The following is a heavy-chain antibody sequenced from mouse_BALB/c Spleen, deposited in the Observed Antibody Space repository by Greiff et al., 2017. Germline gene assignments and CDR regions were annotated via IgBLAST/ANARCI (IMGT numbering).Heavy chain of an antibody. CDR2: IRSKSNNYAT. CDR3: VRDDYGAWFAY. J-gene: IGHJ3*01. CDR1: GFTFNTYA. V-gene: IGHV10-1*02. D-gene: IGHD2-4*01. Sequence: EVQRVESGGGLVQPKGSLKLSCAASGFTFNTYAMNWVRQAPGKGLEWVARIRSKSNNYATYYADSVKDRFTISRDDSQSMLYLQMNNLKTEDTAMYYCVRDDYGAWFAYWGQGTLVTVSA.